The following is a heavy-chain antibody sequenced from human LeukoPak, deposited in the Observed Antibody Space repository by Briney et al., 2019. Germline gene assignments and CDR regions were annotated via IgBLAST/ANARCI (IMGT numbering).Heavy chain of an antibody. V-gene: IGHV3-30*03. CDR1: GFTFSNYG. CDR3: ARAGEVVPAAIGYYFDY. CDR2: VSDDGINK. J-gene: IGHJ4*02. D-gene: IGHD2-2*02. Sequence: PGRSLRLSCAASGFTFSNYGMHWVRQAPGKGLEWVALVSDDGINKYYADSLKGRFTISRDNSKNTLSLQMSSLRAEDTAVYYCARAGEVVPAAIGYYFDYWGQGTLVTVSS.